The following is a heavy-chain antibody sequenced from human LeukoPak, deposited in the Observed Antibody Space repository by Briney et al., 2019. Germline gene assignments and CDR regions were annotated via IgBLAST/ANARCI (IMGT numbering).Heavy chain of an antibody. V-gene: IGHV3-9*01. CDR2: IRWNSGTI. Sequence: SGGSLRLSCAASGFTFDDYAMHWVRQAPGKGLEWVSGIRWNSGTIAYADSVKGRFTISRDNAKNSLYLQMNSLRAEDTAVYYCARAACSSWYKYYYYGMDVWGQGTTVTVSS. D-gene: IGHD6-13*01. CDR1: GFTFDDYA. J-gene: IGHJ6*02. CDR3: ARAACSSWYKYYYYGMDV.